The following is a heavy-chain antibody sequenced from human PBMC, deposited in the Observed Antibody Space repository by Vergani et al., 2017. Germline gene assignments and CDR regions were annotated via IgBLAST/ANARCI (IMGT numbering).Heavy chain of an antibody. V-gene: IGHV4-39*01. Sequence: QLQLQESGPGLVQPSETLSPTCTVSGGSISSSSYYWGWLRQPPGKGLEWIGSIYYSGSTYYNPSLKSRVTISVDTSKNQFSLKLSSVTAADTAVYYCARXRYCSGGSCGAFDIWGQGTMVTVSS. J-gene: IGHJ3*02. CDR1: GGSISSSSYY. D-gene: IGHD2-15*01. CDR2: IYYSGST. CDR3: ARXRYCSGGSCGAFDI.